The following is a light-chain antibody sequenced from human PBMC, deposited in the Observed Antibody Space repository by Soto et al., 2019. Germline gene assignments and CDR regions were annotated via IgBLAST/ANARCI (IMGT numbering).Light chain of an antibody. V-gene: IGKV3-11*01. Sequence: EIVLTQSPATLSLSPGERATRCCGASQSVSSYLAWYQQKPGQAPRLLIYDASNRATGIPARFSGSGSGTDFTLTISSLEPEDFAVYYCQQRSNWPGTFGQGTRLEIK. CDR3: QQRSNWPGT. CDR2: DAS. CDR1: QSVSSY. J-gene: IGKJ5*01.